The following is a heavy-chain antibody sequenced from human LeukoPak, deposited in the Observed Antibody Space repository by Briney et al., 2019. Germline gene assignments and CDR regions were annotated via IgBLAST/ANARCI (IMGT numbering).Heavy chain of an antibody. V-gene: IGHV1-69*01. D-gene: IGHD1-26*01. CDR3: ARDNSGVGAIRMDV. Sequence: ASVKVSCKVSGGIFSSYALSWVRQAPGQGLEWMGGIISVFSKPNYAQKFQGRVTITADEATNTGYMELTRLRSDDTAIYYCARDNSGVGAIRMDVWGQGTTVTVSS. CDR2: IISVFSKP. CDR1: GGIFSSYA. J-gene: IGHJ6*02.